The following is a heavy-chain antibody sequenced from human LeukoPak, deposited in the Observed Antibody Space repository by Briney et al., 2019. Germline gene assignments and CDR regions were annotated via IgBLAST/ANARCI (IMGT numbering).Heavy chain of an antibody. D-gene: IGHD3-10*01. CDR1: GLTVSNFG. CDR2: INHSGCT. V-gene: IGHV4-34*01. J-gene: IGHJ4*02. Sequence: PGGSLRLSCAASGLTVSNFGVSWVRQAPGKGLEWIGEINHSGCTNYNPSLKSRVTISVDTSKNQFSLKLSSVTAADTAEYYCARARITMVTDYWGQGTLVTVSS. CDR3: ARARITMVTDY.